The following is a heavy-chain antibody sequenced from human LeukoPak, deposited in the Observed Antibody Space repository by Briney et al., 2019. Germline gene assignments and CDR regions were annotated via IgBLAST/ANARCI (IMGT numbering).Heavy chain of an antibody. D-gene: IGHD6-6*01. Sequence: ASVKVSCKASGYTFTSYGISWVRQAPGQGLEWMGWISAYNGNTNYAQKLQGRVTMTTDTSTSTAYMELRSLRSDDTAVYYCARETYSSSTEQYYFDYWGQGTLVTVSS. J-gene: IGHJ4*02. CDR3: ARETYSSSTEQYYFDY. CDR1: GYTFTSYG. V-gene: IGHV1-18*01. CDR2: ISAYNGNT.